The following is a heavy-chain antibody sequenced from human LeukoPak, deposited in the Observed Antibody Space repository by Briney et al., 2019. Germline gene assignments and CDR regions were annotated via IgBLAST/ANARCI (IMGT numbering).Heavy chain of an antibody. CDR1: GGSFSSFV. J-gene: IGHJ5*02. Sequence: ASVKVSCKTSGGSFSSFVINWVRQAPGQGLEWMGKITPVFASKNYAQKFRGRLTITADESTNTAYMELSSLTSEDTAVYYCAREGVAARGWFDPWGQGTLVTVSS. CDR3: AREGVAARGWFDP. V-gene: IGHV1-69*13. CDR2: ITPVFASK. D-gene: IGHD6-6*01.